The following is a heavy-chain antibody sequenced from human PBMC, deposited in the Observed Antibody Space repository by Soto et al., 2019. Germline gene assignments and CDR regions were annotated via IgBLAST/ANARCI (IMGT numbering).Heavy chain of an antibody. CDR1: GFTFSSYA. Sequence: GESLKISCAASGFTFSSYAMSWVRQAPGKGLEWVSAISGSGGSTYYADSVKGRFTISRDNSKNTLYLQMNSLRAEDTAVYYCAKPPSSWYYYYYYMDVWGKGTTVTVSS. CDR3: AKPPSSWYYYYYYMDV. D-gene: IGHD6-13*01. V-gene: IGHV3-23*01. CDR2: ISGSGGST. J-gene: IGHJ6*03.